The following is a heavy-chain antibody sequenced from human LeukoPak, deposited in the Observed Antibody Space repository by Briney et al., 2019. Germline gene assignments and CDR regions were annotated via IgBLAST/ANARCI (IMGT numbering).Heavy chain of an antibody. CDR1: GYTFTGYY. V-gene: IGHV1-2*02. CDR2: INPNSGGT. J-gene: IGHJ4*02. D-gene: IGHD2-2*02. Sequence: ASVKVSXKASGYTFTGYYMHWVRQAPGQGLEWMGWINPNSGGTNYAQKFQGRVTMTRDTSISTAYMELSRLRSDDTAVYYCARGPDFGQLGTIDIVVVPATISFICDYWGQGTLVTVSS. CDR3: ARGPDFGQLGTIDIVVVPATISFICDY.